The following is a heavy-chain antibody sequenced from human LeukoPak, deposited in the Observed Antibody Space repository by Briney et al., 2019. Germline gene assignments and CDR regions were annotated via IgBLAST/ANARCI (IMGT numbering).Heavy chain of an antibody. Sequence: TGGSLRLSCAASGFTFDDYAMHWVRQAPGKGLEWVSGISWDSGSIGYADSVKGRFTISRDNAKYSLYLQMNSLRAEDTALYYCAKDGGSPVLYYYYGMDVWGQGTTVTVSS. CDR3: AKDGGSPVLYYYYGMDV. CDR2: ISWDSGSI. CDR1: GFTFDDYA. V-gene: IGHV3-9*01. J-gene: IGHJ6*02. D-gene: IGHD4/OR15-4a*01.